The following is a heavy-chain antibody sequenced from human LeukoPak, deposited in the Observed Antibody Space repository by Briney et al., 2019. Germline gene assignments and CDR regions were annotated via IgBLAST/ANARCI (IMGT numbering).Heavy chain of an antibody. V-gene: IGHV3-9*01. CDR3: ARVGVATTPRGFRDYHYYYYMDV. CDR2: ISWNSGNI. J-gene: IGHJ6*03. CDR1: GFTFEDYA. D-gene: IGHD5-12*01. Sequence: HPGGSLRLSCAASGFTFEDYAMHWVRQAPGKGLEWVSGISWNSGNIGYADSVKGRFTISRDNARNSLYLQMNSLRAEDTAVYYCARVGVATTPRGFRDYHYYYYMDVWGKGTTVTVSS.